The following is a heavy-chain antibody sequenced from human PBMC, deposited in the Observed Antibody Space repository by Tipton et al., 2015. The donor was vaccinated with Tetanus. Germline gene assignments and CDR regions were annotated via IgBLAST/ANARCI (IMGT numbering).Heavy chain of an antibody. Sequence: QLVQSGAEVKKPGASVKVSCKASGYTFTHYGVNWVRQAPGQGLEWTGWISPFNENVNYAETFHGRLTMTTDRSTTTVYMDLRGLGAADTAVYYCARGRGLGPHEYFEHWGRGTLVTVSS. J-gene: IGHJ5*02. CDR3: ARGRGLGPHEYFEH. D-gene: IGHD6-19*01. V-gene: IGHV1-18*01. CDR2: ISPFNENV. CDR1: GYTFTHYG.